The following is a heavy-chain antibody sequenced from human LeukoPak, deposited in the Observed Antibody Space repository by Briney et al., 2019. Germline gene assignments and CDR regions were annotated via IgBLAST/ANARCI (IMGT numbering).Heavy chain of an antibody. J-gene: IGHJ4*02. CDR3: ATVSSLVGATYEYYFDY. D-gene: IGHD1-26*01. CDR2: ISTYNTNT. Sequence: ASVKVSCKASGYTFPNYGISWVRQAPGQGLEWMGWISTYNTNTEYAQKLQGRVTMTEDTSTDTAYMELSSLRSEDTAVYYCATVSSLVGATYEYYFDYWGQGTLVTVSS. V-gene: IGHV1-18*01. CDR1: GYTFPNYG.